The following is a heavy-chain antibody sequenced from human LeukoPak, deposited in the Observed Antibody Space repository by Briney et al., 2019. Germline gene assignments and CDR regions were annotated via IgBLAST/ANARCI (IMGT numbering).Heavy chain of an antibody. V-gene: IGHV3-20*04. D-gene: IGHD3-10*01. CDR3: ARAPISGSYSQYFYMDV. J-gene: IGHJ6*03. Sequence: PGGSLRLSCAASGFTFDDYGMSWVRQAPGKGLEWVSGIKWNGGSTGYADSVKGRFTISRDNAKNSLYLQMNSLRSDDTALYYCARAPISGSYSQYFYMDVWGKGTTVTISS. CDR1: GFTFDDYG. CDR2: IKWNGGST.